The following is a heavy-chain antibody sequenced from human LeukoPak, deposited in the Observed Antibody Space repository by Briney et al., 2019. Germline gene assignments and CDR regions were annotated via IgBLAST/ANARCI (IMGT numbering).Heavy chain of an antibody. CDR1: GFTFSSYG. Sequence: GGSLRLSCAASGFTFSSYGMHWVRQAPGKGLEWVAVIWYDGSNKYYADSVKGQFTISRDNSKNTLYLQMNSLRAEDTAVYYCARDGTVTTSGGYYYYGMDVWGQGTTVTVSS. V-gene: IGHV3-33*08. CDR2: IWYDGSNK. D-gene: IGHD4-17*01. CDR3: ARDGTVTTSGGYYYYGMDV. J-gene: IGHJ6*02.